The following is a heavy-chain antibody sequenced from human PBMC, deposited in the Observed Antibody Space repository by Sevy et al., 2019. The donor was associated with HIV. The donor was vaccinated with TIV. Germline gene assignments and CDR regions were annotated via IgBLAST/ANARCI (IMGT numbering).Heavy chain of an antibody. J-gene: IGHJ4*02. D-gene: IGHD3-3*01. CDR1: GHTFSSYY. V-gene: IGHV1-46*01. CDR3: ARDLTIFGVIPDY. Sequence: ASVKVSCKASGHTFSSYYMHWVRQAPGQGLEWMGIINPSGGSTSYAQKFQGRVTMTRDTSTSTVYMELSSLRSEDTAIYYCARDLTIFGVIPDYWGQGTLVTVSS. CDR2: INPSGGST.